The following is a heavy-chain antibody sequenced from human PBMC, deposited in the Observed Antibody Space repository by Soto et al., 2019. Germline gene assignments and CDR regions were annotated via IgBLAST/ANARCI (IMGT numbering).Heavy chain of an antibody. J-gene: IGHJ4*02. CDR2: ITKRGDST. D-gene: IGHD6-13*01. Sequence: EVQLLESGGGLVQPGGSLRLSCAVSGSTFRDYGMRWVRQTPGKGLEWVSLITKRGDSTYYADSVRGRFTISRDNSRNTLFLQMNSLRAEDTALYYCVCRHLEAADTLQSLLYFDCWGRGTLVTVPS. CDR3: VCRHLEAADTLQSLLYFDC. CDR1: GSTFRDYG. V-gene: IGHV3-23*01.